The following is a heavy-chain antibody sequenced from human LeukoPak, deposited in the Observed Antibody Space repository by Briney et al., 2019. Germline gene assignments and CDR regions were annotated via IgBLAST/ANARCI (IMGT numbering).Heavy chain of an antibody. J-gene: IGHJ4*02. CDR2: INHSGSN. CDR1: GGSFSGYY. D-gene: IGHD6-13*01. V-gene: IGHV4-34*01. Sequence: SETLSLTCAVYGGSFSGYYWSWIRQPPGKGLEWMGEINHSGSNNYNPSLKSRVTISVDTSKNQFSLKLSSVTAADTAVYYCARIREEQQLVLNVDYWGQGTLVTVSS. CDR3: ARIREEQQLVLNVDY.